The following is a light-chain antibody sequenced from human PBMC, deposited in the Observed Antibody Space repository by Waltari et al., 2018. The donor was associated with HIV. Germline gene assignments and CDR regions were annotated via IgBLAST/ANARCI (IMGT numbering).Light chain of an antibody. CDR2: QIN. J-gene: IGLJ2*01. CDR1: RSDVGGYKY. V-gene: IGLV2-14*03. Sequence: QSALTQPASVSGSPAQAVNISCTGTRSDVGGYKYVSWYQQHPGKVPKFLIFQINNRASGVSSRFSGSKAGNTATLTISGLQAEDEADYYCSSFTSDATVLFGGGTKLTV. CDR3: SSFTSDATVL.